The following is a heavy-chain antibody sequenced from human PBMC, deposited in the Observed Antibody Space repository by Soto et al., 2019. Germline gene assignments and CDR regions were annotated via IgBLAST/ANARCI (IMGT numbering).Heavy chain of an antibody. J-gene: IGHJ5*02. D-gene: IGHD3-22*01. CDR3: ARYYYDSSGYYGFVLSGWFDP. CDR2: IYYSGST. V-gene: IGHV4-61*01. Sequence: SETLSLTCTVSGDSVSSGSYYWSWIRQPPGKGLEWIGYIYYSGSTNYNPSLKSRVTISVDTSKNQFSLKLSSVTAADTAVYYCARYYYDSSGYYGFVLSGWFDPWGQGTLVTVSS. CDR1: GDSVSSGSYY.